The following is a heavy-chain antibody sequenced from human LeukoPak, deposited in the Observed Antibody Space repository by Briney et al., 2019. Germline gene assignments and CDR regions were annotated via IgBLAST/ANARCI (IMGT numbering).Heavy chain of an antibody. V-gene: IGHV3-30*04. CDR2: ISHDGSNK. CDR1: GFTFSSYA. Sequence: GRSLRLSCAASGFTFSSYAMHWVRQAPGKGLDWVAVISHDGSNKYYADSVKGRFTISRDNSKNTLYLQMNSLRAEDTALYFCATRQFCSGGTCYGLSFWGQGTMVTISS. J-gene: IGHJ3*01. D-gene: IGHD2-15*01. CDR3: ATRQFCSGGTCYGLSF.